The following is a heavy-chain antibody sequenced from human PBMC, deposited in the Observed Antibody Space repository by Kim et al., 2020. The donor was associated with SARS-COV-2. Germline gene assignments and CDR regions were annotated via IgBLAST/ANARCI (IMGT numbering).Heavy chain of an antibody. V-gene: IGHV4-39*01. Sequence: STYYNPSLKRRVTISVDTSKNQFSLKLSSVTAADTAVYYCARLRRGGMDVWGQGTTVTVSS. CDR2: ST. J-gene: IGHJ6*02. CDR3: ARLRRGGMDV.